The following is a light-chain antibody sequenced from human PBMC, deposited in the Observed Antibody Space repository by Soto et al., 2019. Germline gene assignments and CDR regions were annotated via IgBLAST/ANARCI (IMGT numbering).Light chain of an antibody. CDR2: EVT. V-gene: IGLV2-8*01. CDR1: SSDVGAYNY. Sequence: QSALTQPPSASGSPGQSVTISCTGTSSDVGAYNYVSWYQQHAGKAPKLVIYEVTKRPSGVPDRFSGSKSANTASLTVSGLQAEDEADYYCQVWDSSSDHVVFGGGTKVTVL. CDR3: QVWDSSSDHVV. J-gene: IGLJ2*01.